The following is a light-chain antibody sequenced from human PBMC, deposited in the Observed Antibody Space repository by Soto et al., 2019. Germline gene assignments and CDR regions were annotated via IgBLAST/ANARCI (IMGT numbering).Light chain of an antibody. CDR1: QSISRW. CDR2: KAS. J-gene: IGKJ1*01. V-gene: IGKV1-5*03. Sequence: DFQMTQSPSTLSASVGDRVTITCRASQSISRWLAWYQQKPGKAPKVLIYKASSLESRVPSRFSGSGSGAEFTLTISSLQPDDIAAYYCQQYNSSSPTLTFGQGTKVEIK. CDR3: QQYNSSSPTLT.